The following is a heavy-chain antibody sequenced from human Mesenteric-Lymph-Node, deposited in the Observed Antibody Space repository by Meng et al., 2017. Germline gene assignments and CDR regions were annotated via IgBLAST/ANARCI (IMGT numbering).Heavy chain of an antibody. V-gene: IGHV3-21*01. J-gene: IGHJ4*02. D-gene: IGHD1-7*01. CDR2: ISASSTYI. Sequence: GESLKISCAASGFTFSSYAMSWVRQAPGKGLEWVSSISASSTYIDYADSVKGRFTISRDNAKNSVYLQMTSLRAEDTAVYYCARGVGNYYIVYWGQGALVTVSS. CDR1: GFTFSSYA. CDR3: ARGVGNYYIVY.